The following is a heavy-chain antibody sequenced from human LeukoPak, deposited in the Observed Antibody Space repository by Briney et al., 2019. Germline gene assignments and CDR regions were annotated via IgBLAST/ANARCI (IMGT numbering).Heavy chain of an antibody. J-gene: IGHJ4*02. CDR2: INPNSGGT. V-gene: IGHV1-2*02. CDR1: GYTFTGYY. CDR3: ATDIVVVPAASKGRPIDY. Sequence: ASVKVSCKASGYTFTGYYVHWVRQAPGQGLEWMGWINPNSGGTNYAQKFQGRVTMTRDTSISTAYMELSRLRSDDTAVYYCATDIVVVPAASKGRPIDYWGQGTLVTVSS. D-gene: IGHD2-2*01.